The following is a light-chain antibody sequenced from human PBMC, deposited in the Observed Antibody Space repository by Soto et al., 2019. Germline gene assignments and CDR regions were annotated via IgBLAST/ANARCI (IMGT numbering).Light chain of an antibody. CDR3: QHYASFSGT. V-gene: IGKV1-9*01. Sequence: DIQLTQSPSFLSASVGDRVTITCRASQGISSYLAWYQQRPGKAPKLLIYAASTLQSGVPSRFSGSGSGTEFTLTISSLQPDDFATYYCQHYASFSGTFGQGTKVEIK. CDR1: QGISSY. CDR2: AAS. J-gene: IGKJ1*01.